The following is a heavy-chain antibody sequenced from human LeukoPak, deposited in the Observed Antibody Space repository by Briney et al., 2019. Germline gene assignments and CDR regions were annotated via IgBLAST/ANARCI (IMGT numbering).Heavy chain of an antibody. Sequence: GGSLRLSCAASGFTFSSYAMSWVRQAPGKGLEWVSAISGSGGSTYYADSVKGRFTISRDNSKNTLYLQMNSLRAEDTAVYYCAKDLPFWSGLLDSPIPFDPWGQGTLVTVSS. D-gene: IGHD3-3*01. J-gene: IGHJ5*02. CDR2: ISGSGGST. V-gene: IGHV3-23*01. CDR1: GFTFSSYA. CDR3: AKDLPFWSGLLDSPIPFDP.